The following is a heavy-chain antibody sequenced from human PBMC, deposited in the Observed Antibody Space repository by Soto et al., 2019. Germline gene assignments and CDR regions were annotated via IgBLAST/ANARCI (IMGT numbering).Heavy chain of an antibody. CDR3: AKSPRITMVRGNINWFDP. CDR1: GFTFSSYA. J-gene: IGHJ5*02. Sequence: GSLRLSCAASGFTFSSYAMSWVRQAPGKGLEWVSAISGSGGSTYYADSVKGRFTISRDNSKNTLYLQMNSLRAEDTAVYYCAKSPRITMVRGNINWFDPWGQGTLVTVSS. V-gene: IGHV3-23*01. CDR2: ISGSGGST. D-gene: IGHD3-10*01.